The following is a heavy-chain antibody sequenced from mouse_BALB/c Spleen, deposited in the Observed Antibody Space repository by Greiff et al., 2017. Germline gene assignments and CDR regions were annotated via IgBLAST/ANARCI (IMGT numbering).Heavy chain of an antibody. CDR3: ARQAYYRYDEYYFDH. J-gene: IGHJ2*01. D-gene: IGHD2-14*01. CDR1: GFTFSSYT. Sequence: EVHLVESGGGLVQPGGSLKLSCAASGFTFSSYTMSWVRQTPEKRLEWVAYISNGGGSTYYPDTVKGRFTISRDNAKNTLYLQMSSLKSEDTAMYYCARQAYYRYDEYYFDHWGQGTTLTVSS. CDR2: ISNGGGST. V-gene: IGHV5-12-2*01.